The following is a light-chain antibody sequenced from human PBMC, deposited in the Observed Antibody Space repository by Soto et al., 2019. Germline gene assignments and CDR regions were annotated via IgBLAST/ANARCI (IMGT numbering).Light chain of an antibody. CDR3: SSWNDSLNGVV. CDR2: SNT. Sequence: QSVLTQPPSASGTPGQTIAISCSGGSSNIGSHTVKWYQQLPGTAPRLLIYSNTQRPSGVSDRFSGSKSGNSASLAISGLQSEYEGDYYCSSWNDSLNGVVFGGGTKVTVL. V-gene: IGLV1-44*01. J-gene: IGLJ2*01. CDR1: SSNIGSHT.